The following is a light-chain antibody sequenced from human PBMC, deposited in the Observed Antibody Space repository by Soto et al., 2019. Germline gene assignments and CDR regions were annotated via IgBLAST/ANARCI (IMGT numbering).Light chain of an antibody. Sequence: QSALTQPASVSGSPGQSITISCTGTSIDVGAYDFVSWYQHSPGKAPKLVTFDVTHRPPGISDRFSGSKSANTASLTISGLQAADEAFYYCSSYTTRSTLVFGGGTKVTVL. V-gene: IGLV2-14*01. J-gene: IGLJ2*01. CDR2: DVT. CDR1: SIDVGAYDF. CDR3: SSYTTRSTLV.